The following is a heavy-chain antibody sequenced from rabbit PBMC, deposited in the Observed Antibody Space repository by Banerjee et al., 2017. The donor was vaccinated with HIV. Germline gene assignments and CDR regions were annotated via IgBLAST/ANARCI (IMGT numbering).Heavy chain of an antibody. CDR2: INTGSGGST. D-gene: IGHD2-1*01. J-gene: IGHJ4*01. CDR3: ASDAGGGGDGGAFNL. Sequence: QEQLEESGGDLVKPEGSLTLTCTASGFSFSSSYWICWVRQAPGKGLEWIACINTGSGGSTYYARWAKGRFTISKTSSTTVTLQMTSLTAADTATYFCASDAGGGGDGGAFNLWGQGTLVTVS. V-gene: IGHV1S45*01. CDR1: GFSFSSSYW.